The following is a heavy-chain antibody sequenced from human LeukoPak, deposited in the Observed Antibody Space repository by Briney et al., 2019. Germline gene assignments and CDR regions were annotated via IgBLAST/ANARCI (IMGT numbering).Heavy chain of an antibody. J-gene: IGHJ4*02. CDR3: ARPTMMTNYYFDY. Sequence: TGGSLRLSCAASGFTFSSYWMSWVRQAPGKGLEWVANIKQDGSEKYYVDSVKGRFTISRDNAKNSLYLQMNSLRAEDTAVYYCARPTMMTNYYFDYWGQGTLVTVSS. CDR1: GFTFSSYW. D-gene: IGHD3-22*01. V-gene: IGHV3-7*01. CDR2: IKQDGSEK.